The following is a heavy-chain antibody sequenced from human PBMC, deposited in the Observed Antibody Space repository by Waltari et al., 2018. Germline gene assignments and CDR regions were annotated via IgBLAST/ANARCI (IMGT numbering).Heavy chain of an antibody. D-gene: IGHD6-13*01. J-gene: IGHJ5*02. CDR1: GGSFSGYS. Sequence: QVQLQQWGAGLLKPSETLSLTCAVYGGSFSGYSWSWNRQPPGKGLEWIGEINHSGSTNYNPSLKSRVTISVDTSKNQFSLKLSSVTAADTAVYYCAREKQLVRGWFDPWGQGTLVTVSS. CDR2: INHSGST. V-gene: IGHV4-34*01. CDR3: AREKQLVRGWFDP.